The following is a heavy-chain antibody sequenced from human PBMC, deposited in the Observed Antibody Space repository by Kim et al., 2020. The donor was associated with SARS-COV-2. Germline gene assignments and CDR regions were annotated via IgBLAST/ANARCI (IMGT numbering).Heavy chain of an antibody. CDR3: ARDSMAVAGNDYYYGMDV. V-gene: IGHV3-7*05. D-gene: IGHD6-19*01. J-gene: IGHJ6*02. CDR1: GFTFSSYW. CDR2: IKQDGSEK. Sequence: GGSLRLSCAASGFTFSSYWMSWVRQAPGKGLEWVANIKQDGSEKYYVDSVKGRFTISRDNAKNSLYLQMNSLRAEDTAVYYCARDSMAVAGNDYYYGMDVWGQGTTVTVSS.